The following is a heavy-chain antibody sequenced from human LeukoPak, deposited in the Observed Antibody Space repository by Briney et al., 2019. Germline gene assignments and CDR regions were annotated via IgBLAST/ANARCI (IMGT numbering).Heavy chain of an antibody. Sequence: GGSLRLSCAASGFTFSSYEMNWVRQAPGKGLEWVSYISSSGSSIYYADSVKGRFTISRDNAKNSLYLQMNSLRAEDTAVYYCASLGDYYDSSGYYAGNDYWGQGTLVTVSS. CDR3: ASLGDYYDSSGYYAGNDY. J-gene: IGHJ4*02. CDR1: GFTFSSYE. D-gene: IGHD3-22*01. V-gene: IGHV3-48*03. CDR2: ISSSGSSI.